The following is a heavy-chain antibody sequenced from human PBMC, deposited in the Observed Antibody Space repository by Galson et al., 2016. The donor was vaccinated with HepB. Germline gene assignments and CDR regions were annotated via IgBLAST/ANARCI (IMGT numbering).Heavy chain of an antibody. Sequence: LRLSCAASGFTFSDYFMSWIRQAPGKGLEWVSCTSRSGDTRYYADSVKGRFTISRDNAKNSLYLQMNSLRAEDTAVYYCATVGRGIDWYFDFWGRGTLVTVSS. CDR1: GFTFSDYF. J-gene: IGHJ2*01. V-gene: IGHV3-11*01. CDR3: ATVGRGIDWYFDF. CDR2: TSRSGDTR. D-gene: IGHD3-10*01.